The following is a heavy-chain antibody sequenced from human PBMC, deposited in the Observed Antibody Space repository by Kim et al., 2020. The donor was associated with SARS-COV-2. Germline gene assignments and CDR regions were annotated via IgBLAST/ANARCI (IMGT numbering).Heavy chain of an antibody. Sequence: TYYNPSLKSRVTISVDTSKNQFSLKLSSVTAADTAVYYCARARGWLQPDYWGQGTLVTVSS. CDR3: ARARGWLQPDY. V-gene: IGHV4-39*01. D-gene: IGHD3-10*01. J-gene: IGHJ4*02. CDR2: T.